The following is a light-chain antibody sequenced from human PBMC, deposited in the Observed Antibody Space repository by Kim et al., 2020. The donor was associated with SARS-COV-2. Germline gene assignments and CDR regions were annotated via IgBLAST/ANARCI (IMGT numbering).Light chain of an antibody. CDR1: NSGSKS. CDR2: YDS. CDR3: QVWDSSSDHVV. J-gene: IGLJ2*01. V-gene: IGLV3-21*04. Sequence: PRKTAMLTGGGNNSGSKSVHCYRKRPGQAPVLVIYYDSHRPSGIPERFSGSNSGNTATLTISRVEAGDEADYYCQVWDSSSDHVVFGGGTQLTVL.